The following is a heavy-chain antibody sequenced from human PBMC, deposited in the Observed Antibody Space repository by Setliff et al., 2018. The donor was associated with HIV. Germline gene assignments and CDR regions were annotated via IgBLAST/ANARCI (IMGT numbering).Heavy chain of an antibody. Sequence: ASVKVSCKASGYTFTSYYMHWVRQAPGQGLEWMGIINPSGGSTSYAQKFQGRVTMTRDTSTSTVYMELSSLRSEDTAVYYCARNPRIAVAGTDYYYYMDVWGEGTTVTVSS. CDR3: ARNPRIAVAGTDYYYYMDV. J-gene: IGHJ6*03. CDR1: GYTFTSYY. V-gene: IGHV1-46*01. CDR2: INPSGGST. D-gene: IGHD6-19*01.